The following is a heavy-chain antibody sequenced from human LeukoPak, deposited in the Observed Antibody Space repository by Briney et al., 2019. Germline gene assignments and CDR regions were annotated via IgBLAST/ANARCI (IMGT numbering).Heavy chain of an antibody. Sequence: SETLSLTCTVSGGSISSSSYYWGWIRQHPGKGLEWIGYIYYSGSTYYNPSLKSRVTISVDTSKNQFSLKLSSVTAADTAVYYCARTITFGGVIVPWGQGTLVTVSS. CDR1: GGSISSSSYY. V-gene: IGHV4-31*03. CDR2: IYYSGST. J-gene: IGHJ5*02. D-gene: IGHD3-16*01. CDR3: ARTITFGGVIVP.